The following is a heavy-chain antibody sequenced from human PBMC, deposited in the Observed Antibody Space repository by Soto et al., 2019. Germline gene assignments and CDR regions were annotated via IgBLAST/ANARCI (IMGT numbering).Heavy chain of an antibody. D-gene: IGHD3-9*01. Sequence: ASVKVSCNASCYTFASCGLSWVRLPPEQGLEWMGFISAYNGNTNYAQKIQGRVTMTTDTSTSTAYMELRSLRSEDTAVYYCARILPAGYDILTGYKPRSIWFDPWRQGTLVTVSS. J-gene: IGHJ5*02. CDR3: ARILPAGYDILTGYKPRSIWFDP. CDR1: CYTFASCG. V-gene: IGHV1-18*01. CDR2: ISAYNGNT.